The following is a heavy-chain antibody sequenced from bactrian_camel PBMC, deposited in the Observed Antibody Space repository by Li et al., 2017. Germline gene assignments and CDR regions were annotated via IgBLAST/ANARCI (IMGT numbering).Heavy chain of an antibody. D-gene: IGHD6*01. Sequence: HVQLVESGRGSVQAGGSLRLACVVTGYRIGSGCMGWFRQAPGKEREGIAVIDTKSSPGYADSVKGRFTISQDNANTMVYLQMNNLKPEDTAVYYCSRPRKIVQLVSLGCPLGQGTQVTVS. CDR2: IDTKSSP. V-gene: IGHV3S53*01. J-gene: IGHJ4*01. CDR1: GYRIGSGC.